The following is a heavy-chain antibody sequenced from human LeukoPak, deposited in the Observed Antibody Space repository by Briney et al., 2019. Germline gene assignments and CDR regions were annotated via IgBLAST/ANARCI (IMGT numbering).Heavy chain of an antibody. Sequence: ASVKVSCKASGYTFTSYGISWVRQAPGQGLEWMGWISAYNGNTNYAQKLQGRVTMTTDTSTSTAYMELRSLRSDDTAVYYCARVGLRFLEWFLNWFDPWGQGTLVTVSS. CDR3: ARVGLRFLEWFLNWFDP. J-gene: IGHJ5*02. CDR1: GYTFTSYG. V-gene: IGHV1-18*01. CDR2: ISAYNGNT. D-gene: IGHD3-3*01.